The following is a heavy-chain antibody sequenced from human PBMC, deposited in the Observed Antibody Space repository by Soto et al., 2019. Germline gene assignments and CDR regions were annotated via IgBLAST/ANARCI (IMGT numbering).Heavy chain of an antibody. CDR3: ARDRRTDWYGGADY. CDR1: GGSISNYY. V-gene: IGHV4-59*01. CDR2: ISYSGST. D-gene: IGHD3-9*01. Sequence: SETLSLTCTVSGGSISNYYWSWIRQPPGKGLEWIGYISYSGSTNYNPSLKSRVTISVDTSKNLFSLKLSSVTAADTAVYYCARDRRTDWYGGADYWGQGTLVTVCS. J-gene: IGHJ4*02.